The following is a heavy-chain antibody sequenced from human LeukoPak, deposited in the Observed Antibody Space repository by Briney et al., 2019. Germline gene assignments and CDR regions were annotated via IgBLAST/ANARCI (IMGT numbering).Heavy chain of an antibody. V-gene: IGHV4-39*01. Sequence: PSEPLSLPFNVSGDSISSSSYYWGWIRQPPGKGLEWIGSIYYRGMTNYKPSLKSRVTISVDTSKNQFSLNLSSVTAADTAVYYCARQWGYFDYWGQGTLVTVSS. J-gene: IGHJ4*02. D-gene: IGHD3-16*01. CDR2: IYYRGMT. CDR1: GDSISSSSYY. CDR3: ARQWGYFDY.